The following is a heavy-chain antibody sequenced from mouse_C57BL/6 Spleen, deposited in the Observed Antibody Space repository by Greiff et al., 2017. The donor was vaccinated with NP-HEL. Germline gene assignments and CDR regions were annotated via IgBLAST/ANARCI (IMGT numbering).Heavy chain of an antibody. CDR1: GYSITSGYY. D-gene: IGHD3-2*02. CDR2: ISYDGSN. V-gene: IGHV3-6*01. Sequence: DVKLQESGPGLVKPSQSLSLTCSVTGYSITSGYYWNWIRQFPGNKLEWMGYISYDGSNNYNPSLKNRISITRDTSKNQFFLKLNSVTTEDTATYYCARGLRLQPWFAYWGQGTLVTVSA. CDR3: ARGLRLQPWFAY. J-gene: IGHJ3*01.